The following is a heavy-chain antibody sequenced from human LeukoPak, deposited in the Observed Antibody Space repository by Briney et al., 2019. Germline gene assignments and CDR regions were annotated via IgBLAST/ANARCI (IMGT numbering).Heavy chain of an antibody. J-gene: IGHJ3*02. CDR3: ARDSGERWLQSGAFDI. Sequence: PPGRSLRLSCAASGFTFSTYAMHWVRQAPGKGLEWVAVLYYDGSNKYFADSVKGRFTISRDNSKNTLYLQMNSLRAEGTSVYYCARDSGERWLQSGAFDIWGRGTMVTVSS. CDR1: GFTFSTYA. V-gene: IGHV3-33*01. CDR2: LYYDGSNK. D-gene: IGHD5-24*01.